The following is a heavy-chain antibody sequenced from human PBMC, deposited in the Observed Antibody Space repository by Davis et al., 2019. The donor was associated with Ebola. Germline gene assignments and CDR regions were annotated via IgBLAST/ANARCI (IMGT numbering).Heavy chain of an antibody. Sequence: SETLSLTCTVSGYAISSGYYWGWIRQPPGKGLEWIGSIYHSGRIYYNPSLKSRVTISVDTSMNQFSLKLSSVTAADTAVYYCARRYCSGGSCPLDYWGQGTLVTVSS. J-gene: IGHJ4*02. CDR3: ARRYCSGGSCPLDY. V-gene: IGHV4-38-2*02. CDR1: GYAISSGYY. CDR2: IYHSGRI. D-gene: IGHD2-15*01.